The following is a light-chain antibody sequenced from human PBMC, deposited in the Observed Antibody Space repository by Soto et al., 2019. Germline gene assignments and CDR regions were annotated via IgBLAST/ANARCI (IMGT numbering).Light chain of an antibody. CDR3: LLYVGSGIHWV. Sequence: QTVVTQEQSFSVSPGGTITLTCGLSSGSVSTNNYPSGYQQTPGQAPRTLIYNTNTRSSGVPDRFSGSILGNQAALTITLAQSDDECDYYCLLYVGSGIHWVFGGGTMLTV. V-gene: IGLV8-61*01. J-gene: IGLJ3*02. CDR1: SGSVSTNNY. CDR2: NTN.